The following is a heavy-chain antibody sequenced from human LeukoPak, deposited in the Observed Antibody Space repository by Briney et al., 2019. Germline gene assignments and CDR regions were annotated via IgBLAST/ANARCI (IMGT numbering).Heavy chain of an antibody. Sequence: SETLSLTCAVYGGSFSGYYWSWIRQPPGKGLEWIGEINHSGSTNYNPSLKSRVTISVDTSKNQFSLKLSSVTAADTAVYYCARDTPKNDYIWGSYRSWFDPWGQGTLVTVSS. CDR3: ARDTPKNDYIWGSYRSWFDP. J-gene: IGHJ5*02. CDR1: GGSFSGYY. CDR2: INHSGST. V-gene: IGHV4-34*01. D-gene: IGHD3-16*02.